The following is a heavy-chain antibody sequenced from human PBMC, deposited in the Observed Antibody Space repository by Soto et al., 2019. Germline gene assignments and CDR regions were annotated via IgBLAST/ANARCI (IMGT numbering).Heavy chain of an antibody. Sequence: LTCTVSGGSISSGGYYWSWIRQHPGKGLEWIGYIYYSGSTYYNPSLKSRVTISVDTSKNQFSLKLSSVTAADTAVYYCARESPYCSGGSCYSNAFDIWGQGTMVTVSS. J-gene: IGHJ3*02. V-gene: IGHV4-31*03. CDR1: GGSISSGGYY. CDR2: IYYSGST. CDR3: ARESPYCSGGSCYSNAFDI. D-gene: IGHD2-15*01.